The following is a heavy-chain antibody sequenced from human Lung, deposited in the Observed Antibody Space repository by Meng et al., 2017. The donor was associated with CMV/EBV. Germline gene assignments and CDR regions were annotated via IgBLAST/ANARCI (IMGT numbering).Heavy chain of an antibody. CDR1: GFTFSSYD. D-gene: IGHD6-13*01. V-gene: IGHV3-13*01. CDR3: ARARAGRGDYYYYYGIDV. CDR2: IGTAGDT. Sequence: GGSLRLSCAASGFTFSSYDMHWVRQATGKGLEWVSAIGTAGDTYYPGSVKGRFTISRENAKNSLYLQMNSLRAGDTAVYYCARARAGRGDYYYYYGIDVWGQGXTVTASS. J-gene: IGHJ6*02.